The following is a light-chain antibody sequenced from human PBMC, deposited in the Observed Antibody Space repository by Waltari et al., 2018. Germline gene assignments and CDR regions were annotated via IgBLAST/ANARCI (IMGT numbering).Light chain of an antibody. Sequence: EIVMTHSPATLSVSPGERATLSCMASQSVSSNLAWYQQKPGQAPRLLIYGASTRATGIPARFSGSGSGTEFTLTISSMQSEDFAVYYCQQYNNWPPYTFGHGTKLEIK. CDR2: GAS. CDR1: QSVSSN. V-gene: IGKV3-15*01. J-gene: IGKJ2*01. CDR3: QQYNNWPPYT.